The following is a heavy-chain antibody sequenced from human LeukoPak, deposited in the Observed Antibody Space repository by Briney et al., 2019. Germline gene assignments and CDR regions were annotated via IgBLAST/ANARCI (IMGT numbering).Heavy chain of an antibody. Sequence: GGTLRLSCAASGFPFNNHGMSWARQAPGKGLEWVSGIIGGAGSTYYADSVKGRFTISGDNSKNTLFLQMNSLRAEDTAVYYCAHGAMYQLNYRGQGTLVIVSS. V-gene: IGHV3-23*01. J-gene: IGHJ4*02. CDR2: IIGGAGST. CDR3: AHGAMYQLNY. D-gene: IGHD2-2*01. CDR1: GFPFNNHG.